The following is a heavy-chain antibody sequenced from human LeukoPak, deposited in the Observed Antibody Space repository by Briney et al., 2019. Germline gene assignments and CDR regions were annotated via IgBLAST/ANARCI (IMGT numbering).Heavy chain of an antibody. V-gene: IGHV4-59*12. D-gene: IGHD2-2*01. CDR3: ARGLGYCSSTSCYNWFDP. CDR2: IYYSGST. J-gene: IGHJ5*02. CDR1: GVSISSYY. Sequence: SETLSLTCTVSGVSISSYYWSWIRQPPGKGLEWIGYIYYSGSTNYNPSLKSRVTISVDTSKNQFSLKLSSVTAADTAVYYCARGLGYCSSTSCYNWFDPWGQGTLVTVSS.